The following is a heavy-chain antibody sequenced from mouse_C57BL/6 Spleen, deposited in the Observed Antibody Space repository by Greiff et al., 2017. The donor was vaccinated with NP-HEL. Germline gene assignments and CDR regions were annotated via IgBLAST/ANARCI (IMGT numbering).Heavy chain of an antibody. Sequence: EVQLVESGGGLVKPGGSLKLSCAASGFTFSSYTMSWVRQTPEKRLEWVATISGGGGNTYYPDSVKGRFTISRDNAKNTLYLQMSSLRSEDTALYYCARNYYGNYVKYFDVWGTGTTVTVSS. CDR2: ISGGGGNT. CDR1: GFTFSSYT. V-gene: IGHV5-9*01. D-gene: IGHD2-1*01. CDR3: ARNYYGNYVKYFDV. J-gene: IGHJ1*03.